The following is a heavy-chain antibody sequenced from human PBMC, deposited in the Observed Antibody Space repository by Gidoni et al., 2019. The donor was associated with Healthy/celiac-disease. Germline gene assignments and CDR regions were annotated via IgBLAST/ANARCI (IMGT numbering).Heavy chain of an antibody. CDR3: ARAGELFFFDY. Sequence: QVQLVESGGGVVQHGRPLRLSCAASGFTFSSYAMHWVRQALGKGLVWVAVISYDGSNKYYADSVKGRFTISRDNSKNTLYLQMNSLRAEDTAVYYCARAGELFFFDYWGQGTLVTVSS. CDR1: GFTFSSYA. CDR2: ISYDGSNK. V-gene: IGHV3-30-3*01. J-gene: IGHJ4*02. D-gene: IGHD3-16*01.